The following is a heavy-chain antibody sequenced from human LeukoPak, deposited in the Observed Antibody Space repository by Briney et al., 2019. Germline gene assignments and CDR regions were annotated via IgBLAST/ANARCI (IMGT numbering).Heavy chain of an antibody. CDR2: IYYSGST. J-gene: IGHJ4*02. CDR1: GGSISRGDYY. D-gene: IGHD2-2*02. CDR3: ARVGYCSSTSCYTEYYFDY. V-gene: IGHV4-30-4*08. Sequence: SETLSLTCTVSGGSISRGDYYWSWIRQPPGKGLEWIGYIYYSGSTYYNPSLKSRVTISVDTSKNQFSLKLSSVTAADTAVYYCARVGYCSSTSCYTEYYFDYWGQGTLVTVSS.